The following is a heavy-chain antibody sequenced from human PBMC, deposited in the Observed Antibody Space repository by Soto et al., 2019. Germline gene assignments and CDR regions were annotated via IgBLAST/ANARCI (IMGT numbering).Heavy chain of an antibody. CDR2: INVSGTT. V-gene: IGHV4-34*01. J-gene: IGHJ5*02. CDR3: ERGHVIAARPRWFDP. Sequence: SETLSLTCAVYGETFNNFYWNWIRQPPGKGLEWIGEINVSGTTNSNPSLKSRVSMSVDTSTHQFSLKLSSVTAADTAVYYCERGHVIAARPRWFDPWGQGILVTVSS. CDR1: GETFNNFY. D-gene: IGHD6-6*01.